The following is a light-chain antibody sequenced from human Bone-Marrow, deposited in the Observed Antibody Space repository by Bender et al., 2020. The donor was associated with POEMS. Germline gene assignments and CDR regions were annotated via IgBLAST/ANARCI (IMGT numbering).Light chain of an antibody. J-gene: IGLJ1*01. CDR2: KDS. V-gene: IGLV3-25*03. CDR1: ILPKQY. Sequence: SYELTQPPSVSVSPGQTARITCSGDILPKQYVYWYQHKPGQAPLLVILKDSERPSGIPDRFSGSRSGTTVTLTISGVQAEDEADYYCHSADSRRTYPYVFGTGTKVTVL. CDR3: HSADSRRTYPYV.